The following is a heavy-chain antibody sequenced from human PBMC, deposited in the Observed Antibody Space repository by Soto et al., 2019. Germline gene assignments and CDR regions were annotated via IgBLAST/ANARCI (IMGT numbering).Heavy chain of an antibody. CDR1: GFTFSNYA. CDR3: ARDWLHDY. Sequence: EVQLVESGGGLVQPGGSLRLSGAASGFTFSNYAMHWVRQAPGEGLEYVSAISRSGSTTYYANSVKGRFTISRDNSKNTLYLQMGSLRAEDMAVYYCARDWLHDYWGQGTLVTVSS. CDR2: ISRSGSTT. V-gene: IGHV3-64*01. D-gene: IGHD3-9*01. J-gene: IGHJ4*02.